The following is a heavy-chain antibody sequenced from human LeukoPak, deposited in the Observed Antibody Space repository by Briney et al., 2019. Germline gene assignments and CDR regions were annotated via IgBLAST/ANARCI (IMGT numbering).Heavy chain of an antibody. CDR2: ISPTGGAT. CDR3: AKAGPYYFDY. V-gene: IGHV3-23*01. J-gene: IGHJ4*02. CDR1: GFTFSTYS. Sequence: PGGSLRLSCVASGFTFSTYSVSWVRQAPGKGLEWVSGISPTGGATYYADSVKGRFTISRDNSKNTLFLQMNSLRAEDTAVYYCAKAGPYYFDYWGQGTLVTVSS.